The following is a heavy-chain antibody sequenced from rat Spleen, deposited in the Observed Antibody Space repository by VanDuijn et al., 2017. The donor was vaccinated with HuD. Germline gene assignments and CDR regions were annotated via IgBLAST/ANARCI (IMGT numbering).Heavy chain of an antibody. J-gene: IGHJ2*01. Sequence: EVQLVESGGGLVQPGRSLKLSCVASGFTFSDYNMAWVRQAPTKGLEWVATISLDGTNTYYRDSVKGRFTISRDDAKNTQYLQMDRLRSEDTATYYCARGIYYYSGDYFDYWGQGVMVTVSS. CDR3: ARGIYYYSGDYFDY. V-gene: IGHV5-7*01. D-gene: IGHD1-1*01. CDR2: ISLDGTNT. CDR1: GFTFSDYN.